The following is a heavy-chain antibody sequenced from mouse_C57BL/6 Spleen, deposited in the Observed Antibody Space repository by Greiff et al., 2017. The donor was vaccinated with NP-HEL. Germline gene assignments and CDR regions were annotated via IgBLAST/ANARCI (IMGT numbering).Heavy chain of an antibody. CDR2: ISSGSSTI. D-gene: IGHD1-1*01. CDR3: ARGGFYYGSSSWFAY. J-gene: IGHJ3*01. V-gene: IGHV5-17*01. Sequence: EVQGVESEGGLVKPGGSLKLSCAASGFTFSDYGMHWVRQAPEKGLEWVAYISSGSSTIYYADTVKGRFTISRDNAKNTLFLQMTSLRSEDTAMYYCARGGFYYGSSSWFAYWGQGTLVTVSA. CDR1: GFTFSDYG.